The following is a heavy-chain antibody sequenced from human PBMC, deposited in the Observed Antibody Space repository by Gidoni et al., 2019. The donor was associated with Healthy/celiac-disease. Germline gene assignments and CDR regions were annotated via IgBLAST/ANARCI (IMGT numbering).Heavy chain of an antibody. V-gene: IGHV3-30*01. CDR2: ISYDGSNK. CDR1: GFTFRSYA. CDR3: ARDRTWIQLWGPLGDGMDV. Sequence: QVQLVESGGGVVQPGRSLRLSCAASGFTFRSYAMHWVRQAPGKGLEWVAVISYDGSNKYYADSVKGRFTISRDNSKNTLYLQMNSLRAEDTAVYYCARDRTWIQLWGPLGDGMDVWGQGTTVTVSS. J-gene: IGHJ6*02. D-gene: IGHD5-18*01.